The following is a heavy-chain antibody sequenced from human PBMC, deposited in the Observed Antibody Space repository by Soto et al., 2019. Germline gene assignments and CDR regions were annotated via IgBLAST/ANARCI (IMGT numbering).Heavy chain of an antibody. CDR3: AREGNAFGAPFDY. V-gene: IGHV4-30-4*01. CDR1: GGSIRSGNYY. D-gene: IGHD1-1*01. CDR2: IYDSGNT. Sequence: QVQLQESGPGLVKSSQTLSLTCTVSGGSIRSGNYYWSWIRQPPGKGLEWIGYIYDSGNTYYNPSLKSRVIISIDTSKNQFSLKLRSVTAADTAVYYCAREGNAFGAPFDYWGQGTLVTVSS. J-gene: IGHJ4*02.